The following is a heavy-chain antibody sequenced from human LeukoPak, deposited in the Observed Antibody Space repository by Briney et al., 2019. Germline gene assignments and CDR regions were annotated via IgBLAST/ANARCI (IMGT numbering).Heavy chain of an antibody. CDR1: GGTFSSYA. Sequence: ASVKVSCKASGGTFSSYAISWVRQAPGQGLEWMGGIIPIFGTSNYAQKFQGRVTITTEESTSKAYMELSSLRSEDTALYYCARVGLANDYWGQGTLVTVYS. J-gene: IGHJ4*02. V-gene: IGHV1-69*05. CDR3: ARVGLANDY. CDR2: IIPIFGTS.